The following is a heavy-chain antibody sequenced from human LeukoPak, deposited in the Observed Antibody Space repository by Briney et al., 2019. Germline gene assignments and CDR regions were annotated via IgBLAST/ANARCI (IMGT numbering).Heavy chain of an antibody. J-gene: IGHJ4*02. Sequence: SETLSLTCTVSGGSISSSSYYWGWIRQPPGKGLEWIGSIYYSGSTYYNPSLKSRVTISVDTSKNQFSLKLSSVTAADTAVYYCARYYYDSSGYYEVFYYWGQGTLVTVSS. CDR1: GGSISSSSYY. CDR2: IYYSGST. CDR3: ARYYYDSSGYYEVFYY. D-gene: IGHD3-22*01. V-gene: IGHV4-39*07.